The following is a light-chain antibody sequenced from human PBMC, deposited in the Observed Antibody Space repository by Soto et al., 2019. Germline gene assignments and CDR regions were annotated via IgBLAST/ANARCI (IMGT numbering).Light chain of an antibody. CDR2: AAS. V-gene: IGKV1-8*01. CDR1: RCISSY. CDR3: QQYYSYPPT. J-gene: IGKJ1*01. Sequence: AIRMTQSPSSFSASTGDRVTITCRASRCISSYLAWYQQKPGKAPKLLIYAASTLQSGVPSRFSGSGSGTDFTLTISCLQSEDFATYYCQQYYSYPPTFGQGTKVEIK.